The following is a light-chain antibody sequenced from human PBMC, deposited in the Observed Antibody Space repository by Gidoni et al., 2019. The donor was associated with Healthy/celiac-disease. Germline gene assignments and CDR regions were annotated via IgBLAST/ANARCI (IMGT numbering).Light chain of an antibody. CDR1: QSLFYTHINKTF. Sequence: DIVMTQYPQSLAVALGARATINCRSSQSLFYTHINKTFLAWYQQKPGQAPKLLIYEASTREVGVPDRFSGAGSGTDFTLTISSLQPEDVAVYYCQQYYNSPFIFGPGTTVDVK. J-gene: IGKJ3*01. V-gene: IGKV4-1*01. CDR3: QQYYNSPFI. CDR2: EAS.